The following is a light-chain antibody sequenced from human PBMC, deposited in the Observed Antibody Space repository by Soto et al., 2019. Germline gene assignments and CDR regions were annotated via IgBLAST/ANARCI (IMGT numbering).Light chain of an antibody. V-gene: IGKV1-39*01. J-gene: IGKJ5*01. CDR1: QSISSH. CDR3: QQSYSTPIS. CDR2: TAS. Sequence: DIRMTHSPSSLSASVVDTVTITCRASQSISSHLNWYQQKPGKAPNLLMYTASNLQSGVPSRFSGSGSGTDFTLTISSLQPEDFATYYCQQSYSTPISFGQGTRLEI.